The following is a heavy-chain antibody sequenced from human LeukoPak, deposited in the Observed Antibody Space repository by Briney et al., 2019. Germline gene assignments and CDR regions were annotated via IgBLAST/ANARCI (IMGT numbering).Heavy chain of an antibody. V-gene: IGHV3-23*01. CDR1: GFTFSSYA. Sequence: GGSLRLSCAASGFTFSSYAMSWVRQAPGKGLEWVSAISGSGGSTYYADSVKGRFTISRHNAKNSLYLQMNSLRAEDTAVYYCARADWDTAMIDYWGQGTLVTVSS. D-gene: IGHD5-18*01. CDR3: ARADWDTAMIDY. CDR2: ISGSGGST. J-gene: IGHJ4*02.